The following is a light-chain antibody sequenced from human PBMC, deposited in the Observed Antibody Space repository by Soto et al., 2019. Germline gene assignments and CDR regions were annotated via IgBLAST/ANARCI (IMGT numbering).Light chain of an antibody. J-gene: IGKJ5*01. Sequence: EIVLTQSPATLPLSPGERATLSCRASQSVSSYLAWYQEKPGQAPRLLINDASNRATGTPARFSCSGSGTDFTLTISSLEPEDFAVYYCQQRSNWPITFGQGTRLEIK. CDR3: QQRSNWPIT. V-gene: IGKV3-11*01. CDR1: QSVSSY. CDR2: DAS.